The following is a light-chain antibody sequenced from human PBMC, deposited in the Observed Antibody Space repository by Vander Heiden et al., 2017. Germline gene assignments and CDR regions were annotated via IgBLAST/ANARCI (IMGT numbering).Light chain of an antibody. Sequence: QSALTQPASVSGSPGQSITISCTGTNSDVGGYNYVSWYQQHPGKAPKLMIYNVNNRPSGVSNRFSGSKSGNTASLTISGLQAEDEADYYCGSYTSSSTYVFGTGTKVTVL. CDR1: NSDVGGYNY. J-gene: IGLJ1*01. CDR2: NVN. V-gene: IGLV2-14*03. CDR3: GSYTSSSTYV.